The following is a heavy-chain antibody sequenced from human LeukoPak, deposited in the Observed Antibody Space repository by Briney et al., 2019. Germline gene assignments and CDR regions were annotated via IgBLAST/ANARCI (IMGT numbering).Heavy chain of an antibody. D-gene: IGHD6-13*01. CDR2: IWYDGSNK. Sequence: PGRSLRLSCAASGFTFSSYGMHWVRQAPGKGLEWVAVIWYDGSNKYYADSVKGRFTISRDNSKNTLYLQMNSLRAEDTAVYYCAKEGYRSSWLPYFDYWGQGTLVTVSS. CDR1: GFTFSSYG. CDR3: AKEGYRSSWLPYFDY. J-gene: IGHJ4*02. V-gene: IGHV3-33*06.